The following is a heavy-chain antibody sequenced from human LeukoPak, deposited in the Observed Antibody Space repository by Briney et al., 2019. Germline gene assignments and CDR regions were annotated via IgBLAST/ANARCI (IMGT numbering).Heavy chain of an antibody. CDR2: IFYSGNT. CDR1: GGSFNGYY. D-gene: IGHD5-24*01. J-gene: IGHJ4*02. CDR3: ARHRSKWLQSSFDY. V-gene: IGHV4-39*01. Sequence: ASETLSLTCAVYGGSFNGYYWGWIRQPPGKGLEWIGSIFYSGNTYDNPSLKSRVTISVDTSKNQFSLKLNSVTAADTAVYYCARHRSKWLQSSFDYWGQGTLVTVSS.